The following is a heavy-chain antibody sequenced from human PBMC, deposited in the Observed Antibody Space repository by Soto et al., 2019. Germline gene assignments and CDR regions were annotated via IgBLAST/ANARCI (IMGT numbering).Heavy chain of an antibody. CDR2: IYPGDSDT. CDR1: GYSFTSYW. J-gene: IGHJ6*02. Sequence: GESLKISCKGSGYSFTSYWIGWVRQMPGKGLEWMGIIYPGDSDTRYSPSFQGQVTISADKSISTAYLQWSSLKASDTAMYYCARAAREYYYYYYGMDVWGQGTTVTVSS. D-gene: IGHD6-6*01. V-gene: IGHV5-51*01. CDR3: ARAAREYYYYYYGMDV.